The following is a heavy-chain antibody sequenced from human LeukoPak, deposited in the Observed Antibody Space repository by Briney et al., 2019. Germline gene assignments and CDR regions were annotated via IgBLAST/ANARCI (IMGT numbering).Heavy chain of an antibody. D-gene: IGHD4-11*01. J-gene: IGHJ5*02. V-gene: IGHV4-59*08. Sequence: TSETLSLTCTVSGGSISSYCWSCIRQPPGKGLEWIGSICYSGSTNYNPSLKSRVTVSLDTSKNQFSLKLNSVTATDTALYSCARRVVESAATTERNWFDPWGQGTLVTVSS. CDR3: ARRVVESAATTERNWFDP. CDR1: GGSISSYC. CDR2: ICYSGST.